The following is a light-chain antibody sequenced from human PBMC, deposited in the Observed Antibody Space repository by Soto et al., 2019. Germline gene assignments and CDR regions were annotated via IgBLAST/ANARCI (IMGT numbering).Light chain of an antibody. CDR1: QYISSW. V-gene: IGKV1-5*03. J-gene: IGKJ1*01. CDR2: KAS. Sequence: DIQMTQSPSTLSASVGDRVTITCRASQYISSWLAWYQQKPGKAPKLLIYKASSLESGVPSRFSGSGSGKEFTLTISSLQPDDFATYYCQHYNRQMTFGQGTKVDIK. CDR3: QHYNRQMT.